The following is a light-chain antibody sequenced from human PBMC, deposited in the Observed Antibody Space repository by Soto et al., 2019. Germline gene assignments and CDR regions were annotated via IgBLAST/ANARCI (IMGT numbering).Light chain of an antibody. CDR2: DVS. V-gene: IGLV2-14*03. CDR3: SSYTTSNTRQIV. CDR1: SSDVDGYNY. Sequence: QSVLAQPASVSGSRGQSITISCTGTSSDVDGYNYVSWYQHHPGKAAKLMIYDVSNRPSGGSNRFSGSKSGNTASLTISGLQPEDEADYYCSSYTTSNTRQIVLGTGTKVTVL. J-gene: IGLJ1*01.